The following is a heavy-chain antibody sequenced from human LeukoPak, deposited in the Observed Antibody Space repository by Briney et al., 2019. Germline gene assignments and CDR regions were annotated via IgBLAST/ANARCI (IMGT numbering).Heavy chain of an antibody. CDR2: FDPEDGET. CDR3: ARDRLLPKYSSGQFDP. V-gene: IGHV1-24*01. CDR1: GYTLTELS. J-gene: IGHJ5*02. D-gene: IGHD6-19*01. Sequence: ASVRVSCKVSGYTLTELSMHWVRQAPGKGLEWMGGFDPEDGETIYAQKFQGRVTMTEDTSTDTAYMELSRLRSDDTAVYFCARDRLLPKYSSGQFDPWGQGTLVTVSS.